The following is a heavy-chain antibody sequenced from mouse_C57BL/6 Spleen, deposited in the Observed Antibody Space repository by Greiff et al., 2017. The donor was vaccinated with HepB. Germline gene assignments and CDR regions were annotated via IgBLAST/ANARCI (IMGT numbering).Heavy chain of an antibody. CDR3: ATYGIGAWFAF. J-gene: IGHJ3*01. V-gene: IGHV2-2*01. CDR1: GFSLTSYG. Sequence: QVQLQQSGPGLVQPSQSLSITCTASGFSLTSYGVHWVRQSPGKGLEWLGVIWSGGSTDYNAAFISRLSISKDNTKSQVFFRMNSLQADDTAIYYCATYGIGAWFAFWGQGTLVTVSA. D-gene: IGHD2-1*01. CDR2: IWSGGST.